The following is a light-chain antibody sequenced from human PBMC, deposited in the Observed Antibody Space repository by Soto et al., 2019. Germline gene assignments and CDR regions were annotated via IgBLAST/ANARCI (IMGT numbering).Light chain of an antibody. V-gene: IGLV7-43*01. CDR2: STD. J-gene: IGLJ2*01. Sequence: QTVVTQESSLTVSPGETVTLNCASSTGAVASAYYPSWFQQKPGQAPRALIYSTDNKDSCTPARFSGSILGDKAALTVSGVQPEDEADYYCLLSYGGSQVFGGGTKLTVL. CDR3: LLSYGGSQV. CDR1: TGAVASAYY.